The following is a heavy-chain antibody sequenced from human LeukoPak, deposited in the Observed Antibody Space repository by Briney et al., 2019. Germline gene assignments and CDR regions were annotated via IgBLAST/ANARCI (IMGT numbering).Heavy chain of an antibody. CDR1: GGSISSYY. D-gene: IGHD3-10*01. CDR3: ARNIMVRGVIITGTIPYFDY. Sequence: PSETLSLTCTVSGGSISSYYWSWIRQPPGKGLEWIGYIYYSGSTNYNPSLKSRVTISVDTSKNQFSLKLSSVTAADTAVYYCARNIMVRGVIITGTIPYFDYWGQGTLVTVSS. CDR2: IYYSGST. J-gene: IGHJ4*02. V-gene: IGHV4-59*08.